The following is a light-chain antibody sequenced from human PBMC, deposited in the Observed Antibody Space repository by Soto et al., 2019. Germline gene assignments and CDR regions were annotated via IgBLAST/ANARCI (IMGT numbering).Light chain of an antibody. CDR3: QQRSNWPPVT. CDR2: DAS. V-gene: IGKV3-11*01. CDR1: QSVGSY. J-gene: IGKJ1*01. Sequence: IVYTQLPPTLSLLPRERANLSCRASQSVGSYLAWYQQKPGQAPGLLIYDASDRDTGIPARFSGSGSGTDFTLTISSLEPEDFAVYYCQQRSNWPPVTFGQGTKVDIK.